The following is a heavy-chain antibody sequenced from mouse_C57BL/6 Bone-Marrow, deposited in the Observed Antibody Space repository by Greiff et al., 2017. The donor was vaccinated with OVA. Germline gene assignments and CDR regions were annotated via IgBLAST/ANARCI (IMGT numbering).Heavy chain of an antibody. CDR1: GYTFTDYY. D-gene: IGHD2-2*01. J-gene: IGHJ2*01. CDR3: ARGVTTDY. Sequence: QVQLQQSGAELVRPGASVKLSCKASGYTFTDYYINWVKQRPGQGLEWIARIYPGSGNTYYNEKFKGKATLTAEKSSSTAYMQLSSLTSEDSAVYFCARGVTTDYWGKGTTLTVSS. CDR2: IYPGSGNT. V-gene: IGHV1-76*01.